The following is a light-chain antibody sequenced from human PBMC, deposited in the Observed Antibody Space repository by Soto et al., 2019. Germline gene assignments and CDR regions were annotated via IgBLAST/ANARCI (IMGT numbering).Light chain of an antibody. Sequence: DIVMTQSPLSLPVTPGEPASISCRSSQSLLHSNGYKYLDWYLQKPGQSPQLLIYLGSNRASGVPDRFSGSGSGTDFTLTISRLEPEDLAVYYCQHYGTSPPRYIFGQGTKVDIK. CDR3: QHYGTSPPRYI. CDR2: LGS. V-gene: IGKV2-28*01. J-gene: IGKJ2*01. CDR1: QSLLHSNGYKY.